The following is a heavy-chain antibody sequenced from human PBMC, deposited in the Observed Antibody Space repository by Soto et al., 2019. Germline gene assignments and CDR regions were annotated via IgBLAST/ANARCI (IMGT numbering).Heavy chain of an antibody. CDR1: GGTFSSYA. D-gene: IGHD3-3*01. CDR2: IIPIFGTA. J-gene: IGHJ4*02. Sequence: WASVKVSCKASGGTFSSYAISWVRQAPGQGLEWMGGIIPIFGTANYAQKFQGRVTITADESTSTAYMELSSLRSEDTAVYYCARAYDFWSGQEAFDYWGQGTLVTVSS. CDR3: ARAYDFWSGQEAFDY. V-gene: IGHV1-69*13.